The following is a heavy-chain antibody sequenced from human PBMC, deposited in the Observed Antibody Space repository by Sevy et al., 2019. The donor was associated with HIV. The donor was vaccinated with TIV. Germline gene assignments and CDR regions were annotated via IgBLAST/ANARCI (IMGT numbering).Heavy chain of an antibody. J-gene: IGHJ4*02. Sequence: SQTLSLTCAISGDTVSSDSAAWNWIRQSPARGLEWVGRTYYRSTWPKEYATSLNSRMTINPDTSKNQFSLQLKSVTPEDTAVYYCARDHNFVLDFWGQGILVTVSS. CDR2: TYYRSTWPK. V-gene: IGHV6-1*01. CDR3: ARDHNFVLDF. CDR1: GDTVSSDSAA. D-gene: IGHD1-20*01.